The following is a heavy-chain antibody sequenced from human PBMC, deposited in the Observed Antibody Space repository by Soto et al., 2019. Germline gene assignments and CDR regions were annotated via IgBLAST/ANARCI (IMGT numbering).Heavy chain of an antibody. CDR2: IYYSGST. CDR1: GGSISSGGYY. V-gene: IGHV4-31*03. CDR3: AREVTAARVGGGYWYFDL. Sequence: QVQLQESGPGLVKPSQTLSLTCTVSGGSISSGGYYWSWIRQHPGKGLEWIGYIYYSGSTYYNPFPQRRGTISVKTSKNQFSLKLSSVTAADTAVYYCAREVTAARVGGGYWYFDLWGRGTLVTVSS. J-gene: IGHJ2*01. D-gene: IGHD2-21*02.